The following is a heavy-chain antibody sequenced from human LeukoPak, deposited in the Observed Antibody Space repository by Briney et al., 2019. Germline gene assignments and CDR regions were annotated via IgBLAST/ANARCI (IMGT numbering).Heavy chain of an antibody. J-gene: IGHJ4*02. Sequence: GGSLRLSCAASGFTFSSYGMHWVRQAPGKGLEWVALISFDGSQKYYADSVKGRFTISRDTSKDTLYLQMDSLRAEDSAVYYCARAAGQPPYYFDYWGQGILVTVSS. CDR3: ARAAGQPPYYFDY. V-gene: IGHV3-33*01. D-gene: IGHD6-19*01. CDR1: GFTFSSYG. CDR2: ISFDGSQK.